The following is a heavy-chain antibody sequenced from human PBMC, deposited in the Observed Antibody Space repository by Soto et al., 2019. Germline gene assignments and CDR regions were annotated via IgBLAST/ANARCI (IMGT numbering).Heavy chain of an antibody. CDR3: AKDYCTNGVCYFNS. CDR1: GFTFSSYG. J-gene: IGHJ4*02. D-gene: IGHD2-8*01. Sequence: QVQLVESGGGVVQPGRSLRLSCAASGFTFSSYGMHWVRQAPGKGLEWVAVISYDGSNKYYADSVKGRFTISRDNSKNTLYLQMNSLRAEDTAVYYCAKDYCTNGVCYFNSWGQGTLVTVSS. V-gene: IGHV3-30*18. CDR2: ISYDGSNK.